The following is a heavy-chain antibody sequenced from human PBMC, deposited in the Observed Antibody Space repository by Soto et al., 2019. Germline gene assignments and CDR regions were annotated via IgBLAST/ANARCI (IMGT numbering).Heavy chain of an antibody. J-gene: IGHJ6*03. CDR1: GGSLSDYF. CDR3: ARGGISHWAYFYYMDV. V-gene: IGHV4-34*01. CDR2: INHLGSI. Sequence: QVQLQQWGAGLLKPSETLSLTCVVSGGSLSDYFWSWIRQPPGMALEWIGEINHLGSINYTPSFKSRATRSVDTSKNQFSLTLNSVTAADTATYYCARGGISHWAYFYYMDVWDRGTTVTVSS. D-gene: IGHD2-21*01.